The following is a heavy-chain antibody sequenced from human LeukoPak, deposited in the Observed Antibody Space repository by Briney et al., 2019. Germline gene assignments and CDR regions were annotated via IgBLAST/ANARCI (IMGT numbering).Heavy chain of an antibody. V-gene: IGHV3-30*02. CDR1: GFTFSGHG. Sequence: GGSLRLSCVASGFTFSGHGMHWVRQAPGKGLEWVTFIQYDGSIKFYADSVKGRFTISRDNSKNTLYLQMNSLSTEDTAVYYCASPYSSSSWGFDYWGQGTLVTVSS. CDR2: IQYDGSIK. CDR3: ASPYSSSSWGFDY. J-gene: IGHJ4*02. D-gene: IGHD6-6*01.